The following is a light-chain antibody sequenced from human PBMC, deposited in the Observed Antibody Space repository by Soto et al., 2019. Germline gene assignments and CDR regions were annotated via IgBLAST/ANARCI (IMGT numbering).Light chain of an antibody. Sequence: QSALTQPASVSGSPGQSITISCTGTSYDIGGYKYVSWYQHHPGSAPKLLLYDVSNRPSGISHRFSGSKSGNTAYLTISGLQSEDEADYYCNSYTSWDRLEGLFGGGTKLTVL. CDR2: DVS. V-gene: IGLV2-14*03. J-gene: IGLJ2*01. CDR1: SYDIGGYKY. CDR3: NSYTSWDRLEGL.